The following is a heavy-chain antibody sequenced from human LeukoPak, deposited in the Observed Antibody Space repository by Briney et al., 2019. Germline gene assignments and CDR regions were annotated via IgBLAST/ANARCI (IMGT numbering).Heavy chain of an antibody. CDR2: ISGSGGST. J-gene: IGHJ4*02. V-gene: IGHV3-23*01. CDR3: AKAMGSQTGFAYYFDY. CDR1: GFTFSSYA. D-gene: IGHD3-9*01. Sequence: GGSLRVSCAASGFTFSSYAMSWVRQAPGKGLEWVSAISGSGGSTYYADSVKGWFIISRDNSKNTLSLQMNSLRAEDTAIYYCAKAMGSQTGFAYYFDYWGQGTLVTVSS.